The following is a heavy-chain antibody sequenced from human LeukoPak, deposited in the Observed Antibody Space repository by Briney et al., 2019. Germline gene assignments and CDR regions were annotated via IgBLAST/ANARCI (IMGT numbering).Heavy chain of an antibody. CDR3: ARHEHAANYYDSSGSKSYYGMDV. J-gene: IGHJ6*02. CDR2: INHSGST. V-gene: IGHV4-34*01. Sequence: PSETLSLTCAVYGGSFSGYYWSWIRQPPGKGLEWIGEINHSGSTNYNPSLKSRVTISVDTSKNQLSLKLSSVTAADTAVYYCARHEHAANYYDSSGSKSYYGMDVWGQGTTVTVSS. CDR1: GGSFSGYY. D-gene: IGHD3-22*01.